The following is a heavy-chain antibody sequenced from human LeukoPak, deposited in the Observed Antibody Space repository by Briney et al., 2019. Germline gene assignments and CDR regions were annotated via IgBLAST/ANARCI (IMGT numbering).Heavy chain of an antibody. V-gene: IGHV3-23*01. CDR3: AKAYTSGSYYIDDAFDI. CDR1: GFTFSSYA. D-gene: IGHD3-10*01. Sequence: GGSLRLSCAASGFTFSSYAMSWVRQAPGKGLEWVSAISGSGGSTYYADSVKGRFTISRDNSKNTLFLQVNSLRAEDTAVYYCAKAYTSGSYYIDDAFDIWGQGTMVTVSS. CDR2: ISGSGGST. J-gene: IGHJ3*02.